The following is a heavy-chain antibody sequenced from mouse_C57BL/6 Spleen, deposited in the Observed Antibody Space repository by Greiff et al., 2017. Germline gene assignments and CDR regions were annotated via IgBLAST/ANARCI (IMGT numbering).Heavy chain of an antibody. CDR2: IDPETGGT. Sequence: QVQLQQPGAELVRPGASVTLSCKASGYTFTDYEMHWVKQTPVHGLEWIGAIDPETGGTAYNQKFKGKAILTADKSSSTAYMELRSLTSEDSAVYYCTGGRSRDVWGTGTTVTVSS. CDR3: TGGRSRDV. V-gene: IGHV1-15*01. CDR1: GYTFTDYE. J-gene: IGHJ1*03.